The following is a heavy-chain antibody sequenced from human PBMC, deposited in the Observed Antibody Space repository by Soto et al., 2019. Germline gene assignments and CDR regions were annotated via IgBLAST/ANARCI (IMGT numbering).Heavy chain of an antibody. V-gene: IGHV4-59*12. CDR3: ARGGVDYYDSSGYYFSPYYFDS. Sequence: PSETLSLTCTVSRASISKSYSISIRQPPGKGLDWIGYIYYSGSANYNPSLKSRVTISVDRSKNQFSLKLSSVTAADTAVYYCARGGVDYYDSSGYYFSPYYFDSRGQGTPVTVS. CDR2: IYYSGSA. J-gene: IGHJ4*02. CDR1: RASISKSY. D-gene: IGHD3-22*01.